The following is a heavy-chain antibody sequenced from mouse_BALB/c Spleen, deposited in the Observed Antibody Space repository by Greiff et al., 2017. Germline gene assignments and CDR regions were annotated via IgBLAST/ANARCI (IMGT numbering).Heavy chain of an antibody. CDR1: GFTFSSYA. CDR3: ARRGDRSWYFDV. V-gene: IGHV5-6-5*01. CDR2: ISSGGST. D-gene: IGHD2-14*01. Sequence: EVQLVESGGGLVKPGGSLKLSCAASGFTFSSYAMSWVRQTPEKRLEWVASISSGGSTYYPDSVKGRFTISRDNARNILYLQMSSLRSEDKAMYYCARRGDRSWYFDVWGAGTTVTVSS. J-gene: IGHJ1*01.